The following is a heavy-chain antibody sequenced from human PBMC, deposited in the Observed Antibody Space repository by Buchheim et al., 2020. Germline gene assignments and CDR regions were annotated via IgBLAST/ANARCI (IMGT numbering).Heavy chain of an antibody. D-gene: IGHD3-3*01. J-gene: IGHJ6*02. V-gene: IGHV3-23*01. Sequence: EVQLLESGGGLVQPGGSLRLSCAASGFTFSSYAMSWVRQAPGKGLEWVSGITGSGGSTSYADSVKGRFTISRDNSKNTLYLQMNSLRAEDTAVYYCAKDFLLDYDFWSGYPNYGMDVWGQGTT. CDR2: ITGSGGST. CDR3: AKDFLLDYDFWSGYPNYGMDV. CDR1: GFTFSSYA.